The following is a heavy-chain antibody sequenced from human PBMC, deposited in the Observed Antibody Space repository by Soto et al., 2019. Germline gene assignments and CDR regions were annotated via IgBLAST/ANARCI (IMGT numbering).Heavy chain of an antibody. D-gene: IGHD5-12*01. CDR2: ISYEGNSE. V-gene: IGHV3-30-3*01. CDR3: ARSGAPQWLDAY. J-gene: IGHJ4*02. Sequence: QVQLVESGGGVVQPGRSLRLSCVASGFPFSSYAMHWVRQAPGKGLEWVAVISYEGNSEYNVDSVKGRFTISRDNSKNTLYLQMSSLRPDDTAVYYCARSGAPQWLDAYWGQGTLVTVSS. CDR1: GFPFSSYA.